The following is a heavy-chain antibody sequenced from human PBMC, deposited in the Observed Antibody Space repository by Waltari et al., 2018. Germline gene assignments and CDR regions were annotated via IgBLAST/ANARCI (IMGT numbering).Heavy chain of an antibody. CDR2: NYYSGST. V-gene: IGHV4-59*01. CDR1: GGSISSYY. CDR3: ARGGGYFVWEDYYYYYGMDV. D-gene: IGHD3-22*01. J-gene: IGHJ6*02. Sequence: QVQLQESGPGLVKPSETLSLTCTVSGGSISSYYWSWIRQPPGQGLEWIGDNYYSGSTDSTPSRKGRVTISGDTAKNQFSLKLSFVTAADTAVYDCARGGGYFVWEDYYYYYGMDVGGQGTTVTVSS.